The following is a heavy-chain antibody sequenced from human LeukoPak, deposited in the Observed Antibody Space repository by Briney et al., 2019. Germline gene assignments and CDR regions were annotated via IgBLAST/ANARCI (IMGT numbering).Heavy chain of an antibody. CDR3: AKYSPIYYIDY. Sequence: GGSLRLSCAASGFTFSSYGMHWVRQAPGKGLEWVSFINYNGRNNYYADSVKGRFTISRDSSKITLSLQMNSLRDEDTAVYYCAKYSPIYYIDYWGQGTLVTVSS. J-gene: IGHJ4*02. CDR2: INYNGRNN. D-gene: IGHD3-10*01. V-gene: IGHV3-30*02. CDR1: GFTFSSYG.